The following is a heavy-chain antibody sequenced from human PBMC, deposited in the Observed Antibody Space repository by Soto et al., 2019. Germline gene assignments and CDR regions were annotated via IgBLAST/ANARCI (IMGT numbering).Heavy chain of an antibody. Sequence: GESLKISCKGSGYSFTSYLISWVRQMPGKGLEWMGRIDPSDSYTNYSPSFQGHVTISADKSISTAYLQWSSLKASDTAMYYCARHLGSSSWYVGLTYYGMDVWGQGTTVTVSS. CDR3: ARHLGSSSWYVGLTYYGMDV. CDR2: IDPSDSYT. CDR1: GYSFTSYL. D-gene: IGHD6-13*01. J-gene: IGHJ6*02. V-gene: IGHV5-10-1*01.